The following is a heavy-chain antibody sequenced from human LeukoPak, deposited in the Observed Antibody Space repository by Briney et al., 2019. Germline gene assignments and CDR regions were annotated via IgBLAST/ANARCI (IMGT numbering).Heavy chain of an antibody. V-gene: IGHV3-53*01. D-gene: IGHD6-19*01. CDR3: ARGRGRAVAAKGDAFDI. Sequence: GGSLRLSCAASGFTFSSYAMGWVRQAPGKGLEWVSVIYSGGSTYYADSVKGRFIISRDNSKNTLYLQMNSLRAEDTAVYYCARGRGRAVAAKGDAFDIWGQGTMVTVSS. CDR1: GFTFSSYA. CDR2: IYSGGST. J-gene: IGHJ3*02.